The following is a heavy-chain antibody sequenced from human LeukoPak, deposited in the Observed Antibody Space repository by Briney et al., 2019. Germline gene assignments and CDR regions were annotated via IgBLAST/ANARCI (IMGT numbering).Heavy chain of an antibody. J-gene: IGHJ4*02. Sequence: GGSLRLSCAASGFTFSSYGMHWVRQAPGKGLGWVAFIRYDGSNKYYADSVKGRFTISRDNSKNTLYLQMNSLRAEDTAVYYCAKGRYCSGGSCYGDYFDYWGQGTLVTVSS. CDR3: AKGRYCSGGSCYGDYFDY. D-gene: IGHD2-15*01. CDR1: GFTFSSYG. CDR2: IRYDGSNK. V-gene: IGHV3-30*02.